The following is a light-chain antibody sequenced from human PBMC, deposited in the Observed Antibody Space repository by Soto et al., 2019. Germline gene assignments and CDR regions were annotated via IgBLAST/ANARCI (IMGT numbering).Light chain of an antibody. V-gene: IGKV1-39*01. J-gene: IGKJ5*01. CDR1: QSISSY. CDR3: QQYNNWPPIT. CDR2: AAS. Sequence: IQKAHSPTPLFASLGNRCTLTFRASQSISSYLNWYQQKPGKAPKLLIYAASSLQSGVPSRFSGSGSGTDFTLTISSLQPEDFAVYYCQQYNNWPPITFGQGTRLEIK.